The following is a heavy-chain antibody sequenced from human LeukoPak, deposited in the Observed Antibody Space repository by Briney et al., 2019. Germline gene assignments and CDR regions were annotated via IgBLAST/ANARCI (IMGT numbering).Heavy chain of an antibody. J-gene: IGHJ6*02. D-gene: IGHD6-19*01. CDR3: TRDIAVAGTHYYYGMDV. Sequence: PGRSLRLSCTASGFTFGDYAMSWVRQAPGKGLEWVGFIRSKAYGGTTEYAASVKGRFTISRDDSKSIAYLQMNSLKTEDTAVYYCTRDIAVAGTHYYYGMDVWGQGTTVTDSS. CDR2: IRSKAYGGTT. CDR1: GFTFGDYA. V-gene: IGHV3-49*04.